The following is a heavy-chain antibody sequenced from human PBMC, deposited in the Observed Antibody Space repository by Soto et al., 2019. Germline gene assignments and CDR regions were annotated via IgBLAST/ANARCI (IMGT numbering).Heavy chain of an antibody. J-gene: IGHJ4*02. Sequence: QVQLQESGPGLVKPSETLSLTCTVSGGSISSYYWSWIRQPPGKGLEWIGYIYYSGSTNYNPSLKSRVPISVDTTKNQFSLKLSAVTDEDTAVYYCARHGTYCSGGSCRGGGDFDDWGQGTLVTVSS. CDR2: IYYSGST. V-gene: IGHV4-59*08. CDR1: GGSISSYY. CDR3: ARHGTYCSGGSCRGGGDFDD. D-gene: IGHD2-15*01.